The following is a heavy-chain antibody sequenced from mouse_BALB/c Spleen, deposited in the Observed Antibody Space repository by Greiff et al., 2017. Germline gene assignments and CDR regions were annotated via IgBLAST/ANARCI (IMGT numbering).Heavy chain of an antibody. CDR2: ISYSGST. CDR1: GYSITSDYA. J-gene: IGHJ3*01. Sequence: DVQLQESGPGLVKPSQSRSLTCTVTGYSITSDYAWNWIRQFPGNKLEWMGYISYSGSTSYNPSLKSRISITRDTSKNQFFLQLNSVTTEDTATYYCARRGLGWFAYWGQGTLVTVSA. D-gene: IGHD4-1*01. CDR3: ARRGLGWFAY. V-gene: IGHV3-2*02.